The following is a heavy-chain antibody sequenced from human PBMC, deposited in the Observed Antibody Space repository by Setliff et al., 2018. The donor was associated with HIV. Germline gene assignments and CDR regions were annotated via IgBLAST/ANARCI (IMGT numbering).Heavy chain of an antibody. V-gene: IGHV4-59*01. J-gene: IGHJ6*03. Sequence: PSETLSLTCTVSGDSISDYYWTWIRQPPGKGLEWIGYIYYSGSTNYSPSLKSRVTISVDTSKNQFSLKLTSLTAADTAVYYCARAYDYSNYFHYYMDVWGKGTTVTVSS. CDR2: IYYSGST. CDR3: ARAYDYSNYFHYYMDV. CDR1: GDSISDYY. D-gene: IGHD4-4*01.